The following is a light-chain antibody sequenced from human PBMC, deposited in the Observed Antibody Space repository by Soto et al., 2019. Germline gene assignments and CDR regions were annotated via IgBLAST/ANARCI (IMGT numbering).Light chain of an antibody. J-gene: IGLJ2*01. Sequence: QSALTQPPSLSGSPGQSVTISCSGTSSDVGGYNYVSWHQQHPGKAPKVLIYDVTKRPSGVPDRFSGSKSGNTAFLTVSGLQAEDEADYYCSSYGGSNNLIFGGGTKLTVL. CDR2: DVT. V-gene: IGLV2-8*01. CDR3: SSYGGSNNLI. CDR1: SSDVGGYNY.